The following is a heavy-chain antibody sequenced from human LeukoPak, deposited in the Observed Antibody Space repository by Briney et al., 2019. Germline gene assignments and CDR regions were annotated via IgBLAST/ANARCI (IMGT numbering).Heavy chain of an antibody. Sequence: XXQAPGXGLEWMGWINPNSGGTNYAQKFQGRVTMTRDTSTSTVYMELSSLRSEDTAVYYCARELLLHWGQGTLVTVSS. V-gene: IGHV1-2*02. CDR3: ARELLLH. D-gene: IGHD2-15*01. CDR2: INPNSGGT. J-gene: IGHJ4*02.